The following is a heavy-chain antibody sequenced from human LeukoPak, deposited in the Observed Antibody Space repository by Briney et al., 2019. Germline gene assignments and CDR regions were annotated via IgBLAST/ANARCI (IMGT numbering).Heavy chain of an antibody. J-gene: IGHJ6*02. V-gene: IGHV3-21*01. Sequence: GGSLRLSCAASGFTFSSYSMNWVRQAPGKGLEWVSSISSSSSYIYYADSVKGRFTISRDNAKNSLYLQMNSLRAEDTAVYYCARDSLLRFLEWSYYYYGMDVWGQGTTVTVSS. CDR1: GFTFSSYS. D-gene: IGHD3-3*01. CDR3: ARDSLLRFLEWSYYYYGMDV. CDR2: ISSSSSYI.